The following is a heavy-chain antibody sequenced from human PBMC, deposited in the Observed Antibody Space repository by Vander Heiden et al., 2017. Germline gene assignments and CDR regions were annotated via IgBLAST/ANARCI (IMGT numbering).Heavy chain of an antibody. CDR1: GGGVSSNSAA. J-gene: IGHJ3*02. Sequence: QVQPQQSGTGKMGRTQTQTLTGASCGGGVSSNSAAWNWIRQSPSRGLEWLGRTYYRSKWQNDYAVSVKSRITINPDTSKNQFSLQLNSVTPDDTAVYYCTRDSYNSGKDDGFDIWGQGTMVTVSS. CDR3: TRDSYNSGKDDGFDI. V-gene: IGHV6-1*01. D-gene: IGHD6-19*01. CDR2: TYYRSKWQN.